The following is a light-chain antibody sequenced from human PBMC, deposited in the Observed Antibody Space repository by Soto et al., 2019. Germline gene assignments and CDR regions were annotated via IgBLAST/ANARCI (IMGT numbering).Light chain of an antibody. J-gene: IGLJ1*01. CDR3: QVWDSSSDHRGV. CDR1: NIGIKS. CDR2: YDS. V-gene: IGLV3-21*04. Sequence: SYELTQPPSVSVAPGKTARITCGGNNIGIKSVHWYQQKPGQAPVLVIYYDSDRPSGIPERFSGSNSGNTATLTISRVEAGDEADYSCQVWDSSSDHRGVFGTGTKVTVL.